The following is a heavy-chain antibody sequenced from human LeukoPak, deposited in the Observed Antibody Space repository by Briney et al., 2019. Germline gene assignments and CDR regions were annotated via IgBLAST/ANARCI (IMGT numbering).Heavy chain of an antibody. D-gene: IGHD6-13*01. V-gene: IGHV3-23*01. CDR2: ISGSGGST. J-gene: IGHJ4*02. CDR3: AKRRAAATLAPCFDY. Sequence: PGGSLRLSCAASGFTFSSYAMSWVRQAPGKGLEWVSAISGSGGSTYYADSVKGRFTISRDNSKNTLYLQMNSLRAEDTAVYYCAKRRAAATLAPCFDYWGQGTLVTVSS. CDR1: GFTFSSYA.